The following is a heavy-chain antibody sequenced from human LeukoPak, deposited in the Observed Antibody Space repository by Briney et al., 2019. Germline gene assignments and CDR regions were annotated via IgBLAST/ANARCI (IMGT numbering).Heavy chain of an antibody. CDR2: ISGSGGRT. D-gene: IGHD6-19*01. V-gene: IGHV3-23*01. CDR1: GFTFCTYA. Sequence: PGASLRLSCAASGFTFCTYAMSWVRQAPGKGMEWVSAISGSGGRTYSADSVKGRFTISRDNSKNTLYLQMNSLRAEDTAVYYCAKEKYSSGFFDYWGQGTLVTVSS. CDR3: AKEKYSSGFFDY. J-gene: IGHJ4*02.